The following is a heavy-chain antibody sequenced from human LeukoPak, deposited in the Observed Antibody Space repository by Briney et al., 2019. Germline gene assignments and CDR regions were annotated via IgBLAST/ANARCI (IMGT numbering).Heavy chain of an antibody. CDR3: ARHSDSVTRSIDF. D-gene: IGHD2-15*01. V-gene: IGHV4-39*01. CDR2: VYYSGTA. J-gene: IGHJ4*02. Sequence: SETLSLTCTVSGGSISSYYWGWIRQSPGKGLDWIGTVYYSGTAYYNPSLKSRVTFSVDTSKNQFSLKLSSVTPTDTAVYFCARHSDSVTRSIDFWGRGTLVTVSS. CDR1: GGSISSYY.